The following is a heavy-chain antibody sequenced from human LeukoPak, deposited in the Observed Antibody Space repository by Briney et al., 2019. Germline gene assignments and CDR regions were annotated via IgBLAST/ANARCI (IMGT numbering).Heavy chain of an antibody. J-gene: IGHJ4*02. CDR2: INHGGSP. D-gene: IGHD3-10*01. CDR1: GGSISSGSYS. V-gene: IGHV4-30-2*01. CDR3: ARSSSGTIDY. Sequence: SETLSLTCAVSGGSISSGSYSWNWIRQPPGKGLEWIGEINHGGSPNYNPSLKSRVTISLDTPKRQFSLGLSSLSAADTALYYCARSSSGTIDYWGQGTLVTVSS.